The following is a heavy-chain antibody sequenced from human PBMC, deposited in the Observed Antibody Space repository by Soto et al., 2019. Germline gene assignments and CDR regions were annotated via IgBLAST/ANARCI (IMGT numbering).Heavy chain of an antibody. J-gene: IGHJ4*02. Sequence: PGWSLRLSCASSVFTFISYAMHWGRQAPGKGLEWVAVISYDGSNKYYADSVKGRFTISRDNSKNTLYLQMNSLRAEDTAVYYCARDYMVATPSYYFDYWGQGTLVTVSS. D-gene: IGHD5-12*01. V-gene: IGHV3-30-3*01. CDR1: VFTFISYA. CDR2: ISYDGSNK. CDR3: ARDYMVATPSYYFDY.